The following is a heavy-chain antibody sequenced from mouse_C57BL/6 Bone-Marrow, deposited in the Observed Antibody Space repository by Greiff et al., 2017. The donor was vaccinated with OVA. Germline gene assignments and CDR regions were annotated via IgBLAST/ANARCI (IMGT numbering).Heavy chain of an antibody. CDR2: ILPGSGST. Sequence: VKLQQSGAELMKPGASVKLSCKATGYTFTGYWIEWVKQRPGHGLEWIGEILPGSGSTNYNEKFKGKATFTADTSSNTAYMQLSSLTTEDSAIYYCARYGNYFWFAYWGQGTLVTVSA. CDR3: ARYGNYFWFAY. V-gene: IGHV1-9*01. J-gene: IGHJ3*01. CDR1: GYTFTGYW. D-gene: IGHD2-1*01.